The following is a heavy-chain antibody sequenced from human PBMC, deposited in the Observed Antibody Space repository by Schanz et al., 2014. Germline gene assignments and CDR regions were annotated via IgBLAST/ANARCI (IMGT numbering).Heavy chain of an antibody. CDR3: VRDSFFAFDY. D-gene: IGHD3-3*01. J-gene: IGHJ4*02. Sequence: EVQLVESGGGLVQPGGSLRLSCSASGFTFRGYAMSWVRQAPGKGLEWISYITYNGGTIYYADSVKGRFTMSRDNAKNSVFLQMNSLRAEDTAVYYCVRDSFFAFDYWGQGTLXTVSS. CDR2: ITYNGGTI. V-gene: IGHV3-48*01. CDR1: GFTFRGYA.